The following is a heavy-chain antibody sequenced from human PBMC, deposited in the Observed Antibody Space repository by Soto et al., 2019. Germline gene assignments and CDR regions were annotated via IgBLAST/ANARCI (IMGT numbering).Heavy chain of an antibody. Sequence: QVQLVQSGAEVKKPGSSVKVSCKASGGTFSSYTICWVRQAPGQGLEWMGRIIPILGIANYAQKFQGRVTITADKSTSTAYMGLSRLRSEDTAVYYCARDVGGYSYYVQEDYWGQGTLVTVSS. CDR3: ARDVGGYSYYVQEDY. J-gene: IGHJ4*02. CDR1: GGTFSSYT. D-gene: IGHD5-12*01. CDR2: IIPILGIA. V-gene: IGHV1-69*08.